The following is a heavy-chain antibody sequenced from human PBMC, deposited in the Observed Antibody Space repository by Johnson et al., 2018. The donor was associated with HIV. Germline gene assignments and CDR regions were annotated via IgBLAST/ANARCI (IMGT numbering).Heavy chain of an antibody. CDR2: IRYDGSNK. CDR3: AKDCTGGVCLNDAFDI. Sequence: QVQLVESGGGVVQPGGSLRLSCAASGFTFSSYGMHWVRQAPGKGLEWVAFIRYDGSNKYYADSVKGRFTISRDNSKNTLYLEMNSMRAEDTAVDYCAKDCTGGVCLNDAFDIWGQGTMVTVSS. CDR1: GFTFSSYG. D-gene: IGHD2-8*02. J-gene: IGHJ3*02. V-gene: IGHV3-30*02.